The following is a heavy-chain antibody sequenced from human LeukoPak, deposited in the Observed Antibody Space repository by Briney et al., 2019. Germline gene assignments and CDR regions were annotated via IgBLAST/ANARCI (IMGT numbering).Heavy chain of an antibody. Sequence: SETLSLTCTVSGGSISSYYWSWIRKPPGKGLEWFGYIYYSGSTNYNPSLKSRVTISVDTSKNQFSLKLSSVTAADTAVYYGARGVVGSGSYYNPSGDYFDYWGQGTLVTVSS. D-gene: IGHD3-10*01. CDR1: GGSISSYY. CDR3: ARGVVGSGSYYNPSGDYFDY. CDR2: IYYSGST. J-gene: IGHJ4*02. V-gene: IGHV4-59*01.